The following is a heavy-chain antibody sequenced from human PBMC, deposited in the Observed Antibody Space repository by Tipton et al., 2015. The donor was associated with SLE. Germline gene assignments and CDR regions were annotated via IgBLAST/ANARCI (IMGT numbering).Heavy chain of an antibody. CDR3: AREGHIVVVVAAPRAYYGMDV. Sequence: SLRLSCAASGFTFSSYWVSWVRQAPGKGLEWVANIKQDGSEKYYVDSVKGRFTISRDNAKNSLYLQMNSLRAEDTAVYYCAREGHIVVVVAAPRAYYGMDVWGQGTTVTVSS. D-gene: IGHD2-15*01. V-gene: IGHV3-7*01. J-gene: IGHJ6*02. CDR1: GFTFSSYW. CDR2: IKQDGSEK.